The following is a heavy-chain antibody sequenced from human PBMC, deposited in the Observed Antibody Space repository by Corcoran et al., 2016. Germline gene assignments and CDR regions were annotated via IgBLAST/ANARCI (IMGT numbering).Heavy chain of an antibody. D-gene: IGHD3-16*01. CDR1: GYTFTSYD. Sequence: QVQLVQSGAEVKKPGASVKVSCKASGYTFTSYDINWVRQATGQGLEWMGWMNPNRGNTGYAQKFQGRVTMTRNTSIRTAYMELSSRRSEDTAVFYCARCGARLCRHPYNWFVPWGQGTLVSVSS. V-gene: IGHV1-8*01. CDR3: ARCGARLCRHPYNWFVP. CDR2: MNPNRGNT. J-gene: IGHJ5*02.